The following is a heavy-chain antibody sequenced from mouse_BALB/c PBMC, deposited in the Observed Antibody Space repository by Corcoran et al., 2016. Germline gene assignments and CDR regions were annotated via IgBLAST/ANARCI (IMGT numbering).Heavy chain of an antibody. Sequence: QVTLKESGPGILKPSQTLSLTCSFSGFSLSPSGLGVGWIRQPSGKGLEWLAHIWWDDDKYYNPSLKSQLTSSKDTSRNQVFLKITSVDTADTATYYCARSYGTWFAYWGQGTLVIVSA. CDR3: ARSYGTWFAY. J-gene: IGHJ3*01. V-gene: IGHV8-8*01. CDR1: GFSLSPSGLG. D-gene: IGHD2-1*01. CDR2: IWWDDDK.